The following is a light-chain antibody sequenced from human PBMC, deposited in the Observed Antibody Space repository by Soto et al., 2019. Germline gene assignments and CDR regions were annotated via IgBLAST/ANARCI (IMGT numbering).Light chain of an antibody. J-gene: IGKJ1*01. CDR1: QSVSSN. V-gene: IGKV3-15*01. CDR2: AVS. CDR3: QQYNKWPLT. Sequence: EIMMTQSPGTLSASPGERATLSCRASQSVSSNLAWYQQKPGQAPRLLIYAVSIRATGIPARFSGSGSGTEFTLTISSLQSEDFAVYYCQQYNKWPLTFGQGTKVDIK.